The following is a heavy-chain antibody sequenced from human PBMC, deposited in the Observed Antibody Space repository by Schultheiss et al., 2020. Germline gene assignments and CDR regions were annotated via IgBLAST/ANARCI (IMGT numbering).Heavy chain of an antibody. CDR1: GFTFSNAW. V-gene: IGHV3-30-3*01. Sequence: GGSLRLSCAASGFTFSNAWMNWVRQAPGKGLEWVAVISYDGSNKYYADSVKGRFTISRDNSKNTLYLQMNSLRAEDTAVYYCSGGMDVWGQGTTVTVSS. J-gene: IGHJ6*02. D-gene: IGHD1-26*01. CDR2: ISYDGSNK. CDR3: SGGMDV.